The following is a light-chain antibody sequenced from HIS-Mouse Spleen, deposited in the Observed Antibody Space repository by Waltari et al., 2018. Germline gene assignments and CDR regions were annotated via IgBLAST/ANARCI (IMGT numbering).Light chain of an antibody. CDR3: QQYNNWWT. J-gene: IGKJ1*01. CDR2: DAS. V-gene: IGKV3-15*01. Sequence: EIVMTQSPATLSVSPGERATLPCRASQSVSSNLAWYQQIPGQAPRLLIYDASTRATGIPARFSGSGSGTEFTLTISSLQSEDFAVYYCQQYNNWWTFGQGTKVEIK. CDR1: QSVSSN.